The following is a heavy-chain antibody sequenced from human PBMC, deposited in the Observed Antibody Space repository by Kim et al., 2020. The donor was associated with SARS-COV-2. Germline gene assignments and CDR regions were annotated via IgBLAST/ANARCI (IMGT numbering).Heavy chain of an antibody. V-gene: IGHV4-31*02. D-gene: IGHD6-6*01. J-gene: IGHJ4*02. Sequence: YNPSLKSRVTISVDTSKNQFSLKLSSVTAADTAVYYCASASIAARPVSDYWGQGTLVTVSS. CDR3: ASASIAARPVSDY.